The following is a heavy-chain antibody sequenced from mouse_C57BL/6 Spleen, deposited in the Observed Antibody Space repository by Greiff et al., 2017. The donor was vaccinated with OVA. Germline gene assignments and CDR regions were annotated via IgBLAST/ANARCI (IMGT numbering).Heavy chain of an antibody. CDR3: AGSITTVVASFYYAMDY. Sequence: QVQLQQSGAELARPGASVKLSCKASGYTFTSYGISWVKQRTGQGLEWIGEIYPRSGNTYYNEKFKGKATLTADKSSSTAYMELRSLTSEDSAVYVGAGSITTVVASFYYAMDYWGQGTSVTVSA. CDR2: IYPRSGNT. CDR1: GYTFTSYG. V-gene: IGHV1-81*01. D-gene: IGHD1-1*01. J-gene: IGHJ4*01.